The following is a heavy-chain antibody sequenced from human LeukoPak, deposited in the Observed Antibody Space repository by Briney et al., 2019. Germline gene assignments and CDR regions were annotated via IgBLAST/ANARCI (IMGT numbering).Heavy chain of an antibody. Sequence: GGSLRLSCAASGFMFSSYWMIWVRQAPGKGLEWLALIWYDGSNKYYADSVRGRFTISRDNSKNTLYLEMNSLRAEDTAVYYCARLWKAGYYLDYWGQGTLVTVSS. CDR1: GFMFSSYW. J-gene: IGHJ4*02. CDR2: IWYDGSNK. CDR3: ARLWKAGYYLDY. D-gene: IGHD1-1*01. V-gene: IGHV3-33*08.